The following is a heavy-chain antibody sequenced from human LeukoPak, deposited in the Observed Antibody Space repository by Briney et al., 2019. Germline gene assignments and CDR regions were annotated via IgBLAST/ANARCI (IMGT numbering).Heavy chain of an antibody. CDR3: ARDRYVGSSYEMDV. V-gene: IGHV1-69*13. D-gene: IGHD6-13*01. J-gene: IGHJ6*04. Sequence: SVKVSCKASGGTFISYAISWVRQAPGQGLEWMGGIIPIFGTANYAQKFQGRVTITADESTSTAYMELSSLRSEDTAVYYCARDRYVGSSYEMDVWGKGTTVTVSS. CDR1: GGTFISYA. CDR2: IIPIFGTA.